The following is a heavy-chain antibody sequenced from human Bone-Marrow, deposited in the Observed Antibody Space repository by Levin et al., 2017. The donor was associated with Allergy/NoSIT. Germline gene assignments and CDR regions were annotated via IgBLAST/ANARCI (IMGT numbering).Heavy chain of an antibody. Sequence: PGGSLRLSCAASGFTFSYFTMAWVRQAPGKGLEWVSVISGSGYSSYYADSVTGRFTISRDNSMNTLFLQLNNLRAEDTAVYYCARDPIVGASSIGAFDIWGQGAMVTVSS. CDR3: ARDPIVGASSIGAFDI. CDR2: ISGSGYSS. CDR1: GFTFSYFT. D-gene: IGHD1-26*01. V-gene: IGHV3-23*01. J-gene: IGHJ3*02.